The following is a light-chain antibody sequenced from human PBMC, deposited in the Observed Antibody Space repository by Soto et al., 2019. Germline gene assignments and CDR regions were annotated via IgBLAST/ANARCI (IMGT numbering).Light chain of an antibody. CDR3: QQYNSYWT. V-gene: IGKV1-5*03. J-gene: IGKJ1*01. CDR1: QSSSSW. CDR2: KAS. Sequence: DIQMTQSPSTLSASVGDRVTITCRASQSSSSWLAWYQQKPGKAPKLLIYKASSLESGVPSRFSGSGSGTEFTLTIISLQPDDFSTYYSQQYNSYWTFGQGIKVEIK.